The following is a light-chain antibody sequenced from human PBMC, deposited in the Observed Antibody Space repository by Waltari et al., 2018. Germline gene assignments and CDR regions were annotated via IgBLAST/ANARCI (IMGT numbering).Light chain of an antibody. CDR3: AAWDDSLNGWV. CDR2: ISN. V-gene: IGLV1-44*01. J-gene: IGLJ3*02. CDR1: SPSLGINN. Sequence: QSVLTQPPSASGTPGPRVTISFSGRSPSLGINNLTWYQHLPGPAPKLLIYISNQRPSGVPDRFSGSKSGTSASLAISGLQSEDEADYYCAAWDDSLNGWVFGGGTKLTVL.